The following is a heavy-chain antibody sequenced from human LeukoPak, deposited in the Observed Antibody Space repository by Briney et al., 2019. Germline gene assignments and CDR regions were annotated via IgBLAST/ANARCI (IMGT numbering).Heavy chain of an antibody. V-gene: IGHV1-8*01. CDR1: GYTFTSYD. D-gene: IGHD3-9*01. J-gene: IGHJ6*03. Sequence: GASVRVSCKASGYTFTSYDINWVRQATGQGLEWMGWMNPNSGNTGYAQKFQGRVTMTRNTSISTAYMELSSLRSEDTAVYYCARGLRYDILTGYSGYYYYYYMDVWGKGTTVTISS. CDR3: ARGLRYDILTGYSGYYYYYYMDV. CDR2: MNPNSGNT.